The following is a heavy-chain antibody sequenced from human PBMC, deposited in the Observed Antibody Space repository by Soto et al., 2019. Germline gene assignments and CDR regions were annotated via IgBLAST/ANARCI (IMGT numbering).Heavy chain of an antibody. D-gene: IGHD6-6*01. J-gene: IGHJ6*02. Sequence: HPGGSLRLSCAASGFTFSNYAVTWVRQAPGKGLEWVAVISYDGSNKYYADSVKGRFTISRDNSKNTLYLQMNSLRAEDTAVYYCAKGLVSLYSSSARYYGMDVWGQGTTVTVSS. V-gene: IGHV3-30*18. CDR2: ISYDGSNK. CDR1: GFTFSNYA. CDR3: AKGLVSLYSSSARYYGMDV.